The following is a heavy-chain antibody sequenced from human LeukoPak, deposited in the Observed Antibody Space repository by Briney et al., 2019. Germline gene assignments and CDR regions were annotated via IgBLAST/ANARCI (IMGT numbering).Heavy chain of an antibody. CDR1: GFTFSSSA. J-gene: IGHJ4*02. CDR3: AKDRLVHDS. Sequence: GGSLRLSCAASGFTFSSSAMSWVRQAPGKGPEWVSGISGNGGTTYYADSVKGRFTISRDSSKNTLYLQMNSLRAEDTALYYCAKDRLVHDSWGQGTLVTVSS. V-gene: IGHV3-23*01. CDR2: ISGNGGTT. D-gene: IGHD6-13*01.